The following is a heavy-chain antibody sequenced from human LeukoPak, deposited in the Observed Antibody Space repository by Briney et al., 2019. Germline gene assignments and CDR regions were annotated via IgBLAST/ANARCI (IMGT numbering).Heavy chain of an antibody. D-gene: IGHD6-19*01. Sequence: GGSLRLSCAASGFTFSSYWMHWVRQAPGKGLVWVSRINSDGSSTSYADSVKGRFTISRDNAKNTLYLQMNSLRAEDTAVYYCAREWLAYYYYYGMDVWGQGTTVTVSS. CDR3: AREWLAYYYYYGMDV. J-gene: IGHJ6*02. V-gene: IGHV3-74*01. CDR1: GFTFSSYW. CDR2: INSDGSST.